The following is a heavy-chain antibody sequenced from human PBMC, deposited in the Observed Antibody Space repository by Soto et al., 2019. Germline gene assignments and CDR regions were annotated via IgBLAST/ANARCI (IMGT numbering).Heavy chain of an antibody. CDR2: IWYDGSNK. D-gene: IGHD2-15*01. CDR1: GFTFSSYG. Sequence: QVQLVESGGGVVQPGRSLRLSCAASGFTFSSYGMHWVRQAPGKGLEWVAVIWYDGSNKYYADSVKGRFTISRDNSKNALYLQMNSLRAEDTAVYYCARDGYCSGGSCYNVPVFDYWGQGTLVTVSS. J-gene: IGHJ4*02. V-gene: IGHV3-33*01. CDR3: ARDGYCSGGSCYNVPVFDY.